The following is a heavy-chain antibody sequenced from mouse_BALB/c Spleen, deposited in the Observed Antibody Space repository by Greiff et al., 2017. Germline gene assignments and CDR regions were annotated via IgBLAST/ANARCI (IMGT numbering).Heavy chain of an antibody. D-gene: IGHD2-1*01. CDR1: GFNIKDTY. J-gene: IGHJ3*01. CDR2: IDPANGNT. CDR3: ARSRGGNYWFAY. Sequence: EVQLQQSGAELVKPGASVKLSCTASGFNIKDTYMHWVKQRPEQGLEWIGRIDPANGNTKYDPKFQGKATITADTSSNTAYLQLSSLTSEDTAVYYCARSRGGNYWFAYWGQGTLVTVSA. V-gene: IGHV14-3*02.